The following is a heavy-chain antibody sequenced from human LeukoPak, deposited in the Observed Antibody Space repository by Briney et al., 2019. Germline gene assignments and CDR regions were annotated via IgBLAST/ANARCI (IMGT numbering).Heavy chain of an antibody. CDR1: GFTFSSYE. J-gene: IGHJ4*02. CDR3: AKGHYYDSSGYYPY. D-gene: IGHD3-22*01. Sequence: GGSLRLSCAASGFTFSSYEMNWVRQPPGKGLEWVSYISSSGSTIYYADSVKGRFTISRDNAKNSLYLQMNSLRAEDTAVYYCAKGHYYDSSGYYPYWGQGTLVTVSS. CDR2: ISSSGSTI. V-gene: IGHV3-48*03.